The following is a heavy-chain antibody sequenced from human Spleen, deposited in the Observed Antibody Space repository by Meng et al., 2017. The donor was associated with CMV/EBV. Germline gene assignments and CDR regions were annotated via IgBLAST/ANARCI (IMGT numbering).Heavy chain of an antibody. V-gene: IGHV4-34*01. J-gene: IGHJ2*01. CDR2: INHSEGT. CDR1: GGSFSGCY. Sequence: VYGGSFSGCYRSWIRQPPGKGLEWIGEINHSEGTNYNPSLKSRVTISVDTSKNQFSLKLSSVTAADTAVYYCARGRRAGYRFWYFDLWGRGTLVTVSS. D-gene: IGHD1-1*01. CDR3: ARGRRAGYRFWYFDL.